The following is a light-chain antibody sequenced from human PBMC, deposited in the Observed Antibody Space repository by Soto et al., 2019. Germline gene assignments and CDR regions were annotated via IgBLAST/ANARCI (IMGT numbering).Light chain of an antibody. V-gene: IGKV3-20*01. Sequence: EMVLTKAPGTLSLSPGERATLSCRARQTINSRYLAWYQQRPGQAPRLLRYGASSRATGIPDRFTGSGSGTAFTLTISGLETEDFAVYYCQEYDTFGQGTKLEI. CDR3: QEYDT. J-gene: IGKJ2*01. CDR2: GAS. CDR1: QTINSRY.